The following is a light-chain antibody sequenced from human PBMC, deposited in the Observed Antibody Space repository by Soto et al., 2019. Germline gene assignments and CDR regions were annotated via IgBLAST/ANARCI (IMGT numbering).Light chain of an antibody. V-gene: IGKV3-20*01. Sequence: EIVLTQSPGTLSLSPGERATLSCRASQSISSSYLAWFQQKPGQAPRLLIYGVSSRATGIPDRFSGSGSGTDFTLTISRLEPEDFVMYYCQQYDTSPVTFGQGNKLEIK. CDR1: QSISSSY. CDR3: QQYDTSPVT. J-gene: IGKJ2*01. CDR2: GVS.